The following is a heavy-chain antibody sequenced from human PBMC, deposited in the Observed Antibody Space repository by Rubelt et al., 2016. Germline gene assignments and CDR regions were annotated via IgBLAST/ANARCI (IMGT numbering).Heavy chain of an antibody. J-gene: IGHJ5*02. CDR1: GGSISSYY. D-gene: IGHD3/OR15-3a*01. CDR2: IYYSGST. V-gene: IGHV4-59*01. CDR3: ARFGLPQAGGGYNWFDP. Sequence: QVQLQESGPGLVKPSETLSLTCTVSGGSISSYYWSWIRQPPGKGLEWIGYIYYSGSTNYNPSLKSRVTIAVYTSKTQFSLKLSSVTAADTAVYYCARFGLPQAGGGYNWFDPWGQGTLVTVSS.